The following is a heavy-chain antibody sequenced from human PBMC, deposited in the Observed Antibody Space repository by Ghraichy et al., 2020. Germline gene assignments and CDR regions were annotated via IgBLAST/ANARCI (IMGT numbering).Heavy chain of an antibody. V-gene: IGHV2-5*02. J-gene: IGHJ4*02. CDR3: AYNYFLDHNPVYYEFSFDF. CDR1: GFSLSNGVG. D-gene: IGHD2/OR15-2a*01. Sequence: QTLSLTCTFSGFSLSNGVGVAWIRQPPGKALEWLGFIFWDDTKHSTPSLKSRLTITKDTSKNQVVLTMTNMDPVDTGTYFFAYNYFLDHNPVYYEFSFDFWGQGTQVTVSS. CDR2: IFWDDTK.